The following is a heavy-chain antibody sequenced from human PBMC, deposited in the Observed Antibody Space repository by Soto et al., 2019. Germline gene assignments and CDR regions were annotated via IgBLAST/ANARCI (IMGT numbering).Heavy chain of an antibody. Sequence: EVQLVESGGGLIQPGGSLRLSCAVSGFTVSNNYMSWVRQAPGKGLEGVSVIYSGGYTAYGDSVKGRFTISRDNSKNTLYLQKNNRSAHDPALYSWARHPGGGAYWGQGTLVTVSS. CDR1: GFTVSNNY. D-gene: IGHD3-10*01. V-gene: IGHV3-53*01. J-gene: IGHJ4*02. CDR3: ARHPGGGAY. CDR2: IYSGGYT.